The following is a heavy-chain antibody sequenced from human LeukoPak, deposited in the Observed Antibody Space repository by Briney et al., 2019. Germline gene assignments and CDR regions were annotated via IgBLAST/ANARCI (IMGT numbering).Heavy chain of an antibody. J-gene: IGHJ1*01. V-gene: IGHV3-7*01. Sequence: GGSLRLSCVASGFRFGRDWISWVRQAPGKGLERVACVKQDGTEKNYVVSVWGRFTVSVDNGKNSLYLQMNSLRAEDTAKYYCATLDSTKSVLWGRGTAVIVSS. CDR3: ATLDSTKSVL. CDR2: VKQDGTEK. CDR1: GFRFGRDW. D-gene: IGHD2-2*01.